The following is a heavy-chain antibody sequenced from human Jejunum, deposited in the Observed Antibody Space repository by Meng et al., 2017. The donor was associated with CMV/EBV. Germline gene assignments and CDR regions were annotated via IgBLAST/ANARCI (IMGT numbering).Heavy chain of an antibody. Sequence: YPFPTCFVPWVRQTPGQGLEWMGWITPSSGGTNYAQQFQGRVTMTRDTSISTAYMELSGLTSDDTAVYYCARRFQEGLTGRRPWFDPWGQGTLVTVSS. J-gene: IGHJ5*02. V-gene: IGHV1-2*02. CDR2: ITPSSGGT. D-gene: IGHD1-20*01. CDR1: YPFPTCF. CDR3: ARRFQEGLTGRRPWFDP.